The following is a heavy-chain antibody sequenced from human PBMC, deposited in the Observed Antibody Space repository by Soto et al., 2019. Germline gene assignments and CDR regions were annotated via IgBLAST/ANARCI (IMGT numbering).Heavy chain of an antibody. D-gene: IGHD5-18*01. J-gene: IGHJ5*02. V-gene: IGHV4-30-4*01. CDR2: IFYSGSA. Sequence: SSETLSLTCTVSGGSVSSDDHYWNWIRQAPGKGLEWIGYIFYSGSAYYNPSFQRRVTISVDTSNNQFSLKMNSVTAADTAVYYCARSTYSYGFSSWGQGTLVTVSS. CDR1: GGSVSSDDHY. CDR3: ARSTYSYGFSS.